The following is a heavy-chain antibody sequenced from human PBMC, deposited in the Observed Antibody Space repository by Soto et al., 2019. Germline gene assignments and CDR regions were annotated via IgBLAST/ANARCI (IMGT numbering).Heavy chain of an antibody. Sequence: QVQLEQSGAEVKKPGSSVKVSCKASGGPFSNDIITWVRQAPGQGLEWMGRIIPLLSTSTYAQKFQGRLTITADRSTGTAYMELNSLISEDTAVYYCARDSPIGSTFSGYDAIDYWGQGTRITVSS. CDR2: IIPLLSTS. V-gene: IGHV1-69*08. CDR3: ARDSPIGSTFSGYDAIDY. D-gene: IGHD5-12*01. CDR1: GGPFSNDI. J-gene: IGHJ4*02.